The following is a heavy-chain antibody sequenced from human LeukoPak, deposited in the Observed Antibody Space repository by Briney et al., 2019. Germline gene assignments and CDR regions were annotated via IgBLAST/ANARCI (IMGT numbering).Heavy chain of an antibody. J-gene: IGHJ4*02. Sequence: GGSLRLSCAASGFTFSSYAMYWVRQAPGKGLEWVAVISYDGSNKYYADSVKGRFTISRDNSKNTLYLQMNSLRAGDTAVYYCARDPGDYWGQGTLVTVSS. CDR3: ARDPGDY. CDR2: ISYDGSNK. V-gene: IGHV3-30*04. CDR1: GFTFSSYA.